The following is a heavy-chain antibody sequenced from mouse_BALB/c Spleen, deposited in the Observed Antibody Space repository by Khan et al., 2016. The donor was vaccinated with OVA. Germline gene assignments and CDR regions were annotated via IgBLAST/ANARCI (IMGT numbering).Heavy chain of an antibody. J-gene: IGHJ4*01. Sequence: DLVKPGASVKLSCKASGYTFTSYWINWIKQRPGQGLEWVGHIGPGSGNTYYNKIFKGKTTLTVDTSSSTVYIQLSSLSSEDSAVYFYARSAYYGNGLYAMDYWGQGTSVTVSS. CDR2: IGPGSGNT. CDR3: ARSAYYGNGLYAMDY. CDR1: GYTFTSYW. D-gene: IGHD2-10*01. V-gene: IGHV1S41*01.